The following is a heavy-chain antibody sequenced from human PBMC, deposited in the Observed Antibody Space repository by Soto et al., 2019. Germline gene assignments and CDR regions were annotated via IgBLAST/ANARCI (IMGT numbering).Heavy chain of an antibody. V-gene: IGHV3-48*02. CDR3: ARGRLKDLGYCSGGSCYPRYYYYGMDV. Sequence: GGSLRLSCAASGFTFSSYSMNWVRQAPGKGLEWVSYISSSSSTIYYADSVKGRFTISRDNAKNSLYLQMNSLRDEDTAVYYCARGRLKDLGYCSGGSCYPRYYYYGMDVWGQGTTVTVSS. D-gene: IGHD2-15*01. CDR1: GFTFSSYS. J-gene: IGHJ6*02. CDR2: ISSSSSTI.